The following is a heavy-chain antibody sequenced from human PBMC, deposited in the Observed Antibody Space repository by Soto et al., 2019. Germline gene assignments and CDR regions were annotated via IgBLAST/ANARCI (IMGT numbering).Heavy chain of an antibody. CDR3: AKARFRDSSMFLLDY. CDR1: GITFKDYG. V-gene: IGHV3-23*01. Sequence: GGSLRLSSAVSGITFKDYGMSWVRQAPGKGLEWVAAISGNGGSTGYADSVKGRFTISRDNSKNTLYLQMNSLRAEDTAVYYCAKARFRDSSMFLLDYWGQGTLVTVSS. D-gene: IGHD6-19*01. CDR2: ISGNGGST. J-gene: IGHJ4*02.